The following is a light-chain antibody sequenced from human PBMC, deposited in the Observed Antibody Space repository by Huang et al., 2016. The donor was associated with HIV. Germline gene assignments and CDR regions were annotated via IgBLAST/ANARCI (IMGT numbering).Light chain of an antibody. V-gene: IGKV4-1*01. J-gene: IGKJ3*01. CDR2: WAS. Sequence: DIVMTQSPDSLAVSLGERATINCKSSQTILHDSDSRNYLAWYQQKPGQPPKLLIHWASMRKSGVPDRFIGSGSGTDFTLTSSSLQAEDVAVYYCQQYYSSPFTFGPGTNVDI. CDR1: QTILHDSDSRNY. CDR3: QQYYSSPFT.